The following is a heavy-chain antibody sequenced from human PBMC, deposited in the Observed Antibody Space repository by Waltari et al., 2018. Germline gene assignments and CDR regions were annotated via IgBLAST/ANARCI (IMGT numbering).Heavy chain of an antibody. Sequence: EVQVVDSGGGLVQPGGSLRLSCAASGFTLSNYWIHWVRQAPGKGLVWVSIRGADGSVRRYADSVKGRFTSSRDNVKNMLYLQMDSLRAEDTAVYYCARDGGRNLDYWGQGTLVVVSS. CDR1: GFTLSNYW. D-gene: IGHD6-25*01. CDR3: ARDGGRNLDY. CDR2: RGADGSVR. V-gene: IGHV3-74*01. J-gene: IGHJ4*02.